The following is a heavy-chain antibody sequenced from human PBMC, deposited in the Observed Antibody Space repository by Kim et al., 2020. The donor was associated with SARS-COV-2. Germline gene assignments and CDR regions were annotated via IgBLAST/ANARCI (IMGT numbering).Heavy chain of an antibody. CDR3: AREALSEDSSDAFDI. D-gene: IGHD3-22*01. J-gene: IGHJ3*02. CDR2: IYHSGST. CDR1: GGSISSSNW. Sequence: SETLSLTCAVSGGSISSSNWWSWVRQPPGKGLEWIGEIYHSGSTNYNPSLKSRVTISVDKSKNQFSLKLSSVTAADTAVYYCAREALSEDSSDAFDIWGQGTMVTVSS. V-gene: IGHV4-4*02.